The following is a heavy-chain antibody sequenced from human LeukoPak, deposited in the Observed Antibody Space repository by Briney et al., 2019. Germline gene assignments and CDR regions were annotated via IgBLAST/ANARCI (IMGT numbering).Heavy chain of an antibody. Sequence: GGSLRLSCAASGFTLSSYAMSWVRQAPGKGLEWVSAISGSGGSTYCADSVKGRFTISRDNSKNTLYLQMNSLRAEDTAVYYCAKDLPLVGAVAVRVFQHWGQGTLVTVSS. D-gene: IGHD6-19*01. CDR2: ISGSGGST. CDR1: GFTLSSYA. CDR3: AKDLPLVGAVAVRVFQH. J-gene: IGHJ1*01. V-gene: IGHV3-23*01.